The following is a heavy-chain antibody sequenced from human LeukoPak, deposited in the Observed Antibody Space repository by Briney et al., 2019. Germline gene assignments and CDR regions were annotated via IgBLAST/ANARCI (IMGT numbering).Heavy chain of an antibody. V-gene: IGHV3-48*03. CDR3: AAKEGTRSDFDY. D-gene: IGHD1-14*01. CDR1: GFTFSSYE. Sequence: GGSLRLSCAASGFTFSSYEMNWARQAPGKGLEWVAYISSSGSTTHYADSAKGRLTISRDNAKNSLYLQMNSLRGEDTAVYYCAAKEGTRSDFDYWGQGTLVTVAS. CDR2: ISSSGSTT. J-gene: IGHJ4*02.